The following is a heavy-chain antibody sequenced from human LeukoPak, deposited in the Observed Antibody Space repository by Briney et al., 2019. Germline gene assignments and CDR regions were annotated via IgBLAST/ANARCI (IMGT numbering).Heavy chain of an antibody. J-gene: IGHJ5*02. Sequence: PSETLSLTCTVSGGSISSYYWSWIRQPPGKGLEWIGYIYYSGSTNYNPSLKSRVTISVDTSKNQFSLKLSSVTAADTAVYCCARGCSSTSCWNWFDPWGQGTLVTVSS. CDR3: ARGCSSTSCWNWFDP. V-gene: IGHV4-59*01. CDR2: IYYSGST. D-gene: IGHD2-2*01. CDR1: GGSISSYY.